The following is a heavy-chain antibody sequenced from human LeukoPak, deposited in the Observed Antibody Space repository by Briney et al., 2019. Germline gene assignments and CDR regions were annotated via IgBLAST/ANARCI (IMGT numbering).Heavy chain of an antibody. V-gene: IGHV4-38-2*02. CDR2: IYHSGST. J-gene: IGHJ4*02. Sequence: SEALSLTCTVSGYSISSGYYWGWIRPPPGKGLEWIGSIYHSGSTYYNPSLKSRVTISVDTSKNQFSLKLSSVTAADTAVYYCARARYYDFWSGYDFDYWGQGTLVTVSS. CDR1: GYSISSGYY. CDR3: ARARYYDFWSGYDFDY. D-gene: IGHD3-3*01.